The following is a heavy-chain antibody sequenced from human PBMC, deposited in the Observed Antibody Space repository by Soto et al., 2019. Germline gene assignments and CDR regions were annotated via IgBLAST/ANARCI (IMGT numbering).Heavy chain of an antibody. CDR3: ARDLVPIAAAGNWFDP. D-gene: IGHD6-13*01. Sequence: GASVKVSCKASGYTFTGYYMHWVRQAPGQGLEWMGWINPNSGGTNYAQKFQGWVTMTRDTSISTAYMELSSLRSEDTAVYYCARDLVPIAAAGNWFDPWGQGTLVTVSS. CDR1: GYTFTGYY. V-gene: IGHV1-2*04. J-gene: IGHJ5*02. CDR2: INPNSGGT.